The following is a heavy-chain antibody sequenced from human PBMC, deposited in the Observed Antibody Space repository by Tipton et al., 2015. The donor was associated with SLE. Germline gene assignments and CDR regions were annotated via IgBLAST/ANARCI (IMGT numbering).Heavy chain of an antibody. CDR2: IYYSGST. J-gene: IGHJ6*02. CDR3: ARRAYYYAMDV. Sequence: TLSLTCTVSNVSVSTRTYYWGWIRQPPGKGLEWIGSIYYSGSTYYHPSLKSRVTISVDTSQNQFSLKLSSVTAADTAVYYCARRAYYYAMDVWGQGTTVTVSS. CDR1: NVSVSTRTYY. V-gene: IGHV4-39*07.